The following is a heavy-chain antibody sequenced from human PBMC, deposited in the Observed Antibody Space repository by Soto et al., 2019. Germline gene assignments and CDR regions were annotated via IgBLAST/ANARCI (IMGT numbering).Heavy chain of an antibody. CDR2: MNPGSGDT. V-gene: IGHV1-2*02. Sequence: VSCKGSGYTFTGYYMHWVQQARGQGREWRGWMNPGSGDTGYAQKFQGRVTMTRDISIATAYMELSSLRSDDTAIYYCARMATCGSLNWFDPWGQGTLVTGSS. D-gene: IGHD3-10*01. CDR1: GYTFTGYY. CDR3: ARMATCGSLNWFDP. J-gene: IGHJ5*02.